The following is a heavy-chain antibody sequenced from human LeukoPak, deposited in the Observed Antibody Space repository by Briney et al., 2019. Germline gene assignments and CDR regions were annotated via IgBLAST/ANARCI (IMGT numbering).Heavy chain of an antibody. CDR1: GFSFSTYA. CDR3: ARGGSRQYNF. CDR2: IRHDGSEK. J-gene: IGHJ4*02. V-gene: IGHV3-7*01. Sequence: GGSLRLSCAASGFSFSTYAMSWVRQAPGKGLEWVANIRHDGSEKYYVDSVKGRFTISRDNAKDSLYLQMNSLRVEDTAVYYCARGGSRQYNFWGQGTLVTVSS. D-gene: IGHD5-18*01.